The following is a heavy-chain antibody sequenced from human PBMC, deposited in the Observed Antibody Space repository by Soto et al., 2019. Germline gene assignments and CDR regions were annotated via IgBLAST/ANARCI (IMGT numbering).Heavy chain of an antibody. CDR2: ISGSGGST. D-gene: IGHD2-2*03. Sequence: EVQLLESGGGLVQPGGSLRLSCAASGFTFSSYAMSWVRQAPGKGLEWVSAISGSGGSTYYADSVKGRFTISRDNSKNTLYLQMNSWRAEDTAVYYCAKEGGYCRSTSCYGRVYYWGQGTLVTVSS. J-gene: IGHJ4*02. CDR3: AKEGGYCRSTSCYGRVYY. CDR1: GFTFSSYA. V-gene: IGHV3-23*01.